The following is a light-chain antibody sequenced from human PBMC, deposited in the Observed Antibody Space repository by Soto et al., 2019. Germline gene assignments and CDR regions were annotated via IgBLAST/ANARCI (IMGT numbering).Light chain of an antibody. J-gene: IGKJ1*01. CDR3: QHYTSYSEA. V-gene: IGKV1-5*03. Sequence: DIQMTQSPSTLSGSVGDRVTITCRASQTISSWLAWYQQKPGKAPKLLIYKASTLKSGVPSRFSGSGSGTEFTLTISSLQPDDFATYYCQHYTSYSEAFGQG. CDR2: KAS. CDR1: QTISSW.